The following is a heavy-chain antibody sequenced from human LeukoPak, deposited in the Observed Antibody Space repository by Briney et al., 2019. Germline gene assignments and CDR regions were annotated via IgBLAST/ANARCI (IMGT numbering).Heavy chain of an antibody. CDR3: ARDRPFRYDSSGYYLDY. CDR1: GFTFSSYA. D-gene: IGHD3-22*01. V-gene: IGHV3-64*01. J-gene: IGHJ4*02. Sequence: GGSLRLSCAASGFTFSSYAMHWVRQAPGKGLEYVSAISSNGGSTYYANSVKGRFTISRDNSKNTLYLQMGSLRAEDMAVYYCARDRPFRYDSSGYYLDYWGQGTLVTVSS. CDR2: ISSNGGST.